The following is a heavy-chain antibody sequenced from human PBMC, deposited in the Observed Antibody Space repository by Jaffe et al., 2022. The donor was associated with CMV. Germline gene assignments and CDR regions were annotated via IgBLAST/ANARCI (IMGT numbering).Heavy chain of an antibody. J-gene: IGHJ3*02. CDR1: GFTFSSYS. CDR3: ARDLGIAVAGDAFDI. D-gene: IGHD6-19*01. CDR2: ISSSSSYI. V-gene: IGHV3-21*01. Sequence: EVQLVESGGGLVKPGGSLRLSCAASGFTFSSYSMNWVRQAPGKGLEWVSSISSSSSYIYYADSVKGRFTISRDNAKNSLYLQMNSLRAEDTAVYYCARDLGIAVAGDAFDIWGQGTMVTVSS.